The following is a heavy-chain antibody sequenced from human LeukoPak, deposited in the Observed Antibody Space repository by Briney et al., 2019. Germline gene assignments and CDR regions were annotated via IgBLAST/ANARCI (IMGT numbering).Heavy chain of an antibody. D-gene: IGHD3-16*02. CDR3: ARELITFGGVIVRPGGFDY. V-gene: IGHV1-18*01. Sequence: WASVKVSCKASGYTFTSYGISWVRQAPGQGLEWMGWISAYNGNTNYAQKLQGRVTTTTDTSTSTAYMELRSLRSDDTAVYYCARELITFGGVIVRPGGFDYWGQGTLVTVSS. CDR1: GYTFTSYG. J-gene: IGHJ4*02. CDR2: ISAYNGNT.